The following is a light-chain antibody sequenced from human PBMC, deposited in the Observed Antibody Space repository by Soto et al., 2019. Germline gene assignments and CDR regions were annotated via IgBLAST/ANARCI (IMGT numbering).Light chain of an antibody. CDR3: SSSAGSTIVV. V-gene: IGLV2-8*01. J-gene: IGLJ2*01. Sequence: QSALTQPPSASGSPGQSVTISCTGTSSDVGGYNFVSCYQQHPGKAPKLMIYEVSERPSGVPDRFAGSKSGNTASLTASGLEAEEEADYCCSSSAGSTIVVFGAGTKLTVL. CDR2: EVS. CDR1: SSDVGGYNF.